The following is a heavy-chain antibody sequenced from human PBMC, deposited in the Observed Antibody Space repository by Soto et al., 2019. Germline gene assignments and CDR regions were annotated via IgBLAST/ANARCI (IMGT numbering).Heavy chain of an antibody. D-gene: IGHD3-3*01. J-gene: IGHJ5*02. Sequence: GGSLRLSCAASGFTFSSYWMHWVRQAPGKGLVWVSRINSDGSSTSYADSVKGRFTISRDNAKNTLYLQMNSLRAEDTAVYYCARSLIFGVVTGSYNWFDPWGQGTLVTVSS. V-gene: IGHV3-74*01. CDR1: GFTFSSYW. CDR3: ARSLIFGVVTGSYNWFDP. CDR2: INSDGSST.